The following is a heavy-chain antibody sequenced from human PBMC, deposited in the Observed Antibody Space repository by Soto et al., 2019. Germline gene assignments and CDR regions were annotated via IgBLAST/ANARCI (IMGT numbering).Heavy chain of an antibody. V-gene: IGHV3-15*07. D-gene: IGHD3-10*01. CDR2: IKSKTDGGTT. Sequence: EVQLVESGGGLVKPGGSLRLSCAASGFTFSNAWMNWVRQAPGKGLEWVGRIKSKTDGGTTDYAAPVKGRFTISRDDSKNTLYLQMNSLKTEDTAVYYCTTLEFLVRGVIISDVDYWGQGTLVTVSS. CDR1: GFTFSNAW. J-gene: IGHJ4*02. CDR3: TTLEFLVRGVIISDVDY.